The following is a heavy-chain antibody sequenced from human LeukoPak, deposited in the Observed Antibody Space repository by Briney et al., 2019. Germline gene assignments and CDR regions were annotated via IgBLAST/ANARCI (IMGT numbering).Heavy chain of an antibody. J-gene: IGHJ4*02. CDR3: ARCPEEQWLVLDC. CDR1: GVSFSGYY. Sequence: SETLSLTCAVYGVSFSGYYWSWIRQPPGKGLEWIGEINHSGSTNYNPSLKSRVTISVDTSKNQFSLKLSSVTAADTAVYYCARCPEEQWLVLDCWGQGTLVTVSS. D-gene: IGHD6-19*01. V-gene: IGHV4-34*01. CDR2: INHSGST.